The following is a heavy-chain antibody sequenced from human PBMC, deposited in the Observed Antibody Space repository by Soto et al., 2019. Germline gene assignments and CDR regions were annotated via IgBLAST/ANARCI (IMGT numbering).Heavy chain of an antibody. V-gene: IGHV4-39*01. Sequence: QMQLQESGPGLVKPSATLSLTCTVARGSISSPSYYWGWIRQPPGKGMEWIGSIYYSGNTYYNPSLKSRVAISVDRPNNQFSLKVTSVTAADTAVYYCATLPMVRGVIGYFDCWGQGNLVTVSS. CDR1: RGSISSPSYY. D-gene: IGHD3-10*01. J-gene: IGHJ4*02. CDR3: ATLPMVRGVIGYFDC. CDR2: IYYSGNT.